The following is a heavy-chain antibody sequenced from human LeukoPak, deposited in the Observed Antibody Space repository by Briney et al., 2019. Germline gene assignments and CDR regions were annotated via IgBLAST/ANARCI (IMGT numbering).Heavy chain of an antibody. CDR2: SGIGGAAT. Sequence: GRPLRIYCAASGFTLSSFAMGWERRAPGKGLEWVSVSGIGGAATFYADSVKGGFTISRDNSKNTLYLQMNTLRADDTAVYYCAKDGHYSTSCSPFDYWGQGTLVTVSS. D-gene: IGHD2-2*01. J-gene: IGHJ4*02. CDR3: AKDGHYSTSCSPFDY. V-gene: IGHV3-23*01. CDR1: GFTLSSFA.